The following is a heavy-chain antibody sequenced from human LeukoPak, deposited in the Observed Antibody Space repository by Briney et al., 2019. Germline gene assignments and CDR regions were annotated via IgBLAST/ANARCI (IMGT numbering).Heavy chain of an antibody. J-gene: IGHJ4*02. CDR2: IIYSDGPT. Sequence: PGGSLRLSCAASGLTFNAYAMAWVRQAPGKGLEWVSTIIYSDGPTFYADSVKGRFTISRDDSKSTLYLQMNSLRVEDTAIYYCAKTDLNPPNSVHWSQGTLVTVSS. CDR3: AKTDLNPPNSVH. V-gene: IGHV3-23*01. CDR1: GLTFNAYA. D-gene: IGHD1-14*01.